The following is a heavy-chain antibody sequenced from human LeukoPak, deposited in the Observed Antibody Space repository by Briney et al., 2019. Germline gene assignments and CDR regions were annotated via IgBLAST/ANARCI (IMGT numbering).Heavy chain of an antibody. CDR2: ISNSGST. CDR3: ARHARGYSFGAWFDP. CDR1: GCSVNSSH. Sequence: SETLSLTCTVPGCSVNSSHWSWVRQPPAKGLEWIGFISNSGSTNYSPSFTRRLTISVDTSKNQVSLRLTSVTAADTAVYYCARHARGYSFGAWFDPWGQGVLVTVSS. D-gene: IGHD5-12*01. J-gene: IGHJ5*02. V-gene: IGHV4-59*02.